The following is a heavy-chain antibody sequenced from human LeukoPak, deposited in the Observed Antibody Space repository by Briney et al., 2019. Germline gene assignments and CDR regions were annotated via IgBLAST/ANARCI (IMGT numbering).Heavy chain of an antibody. Sequence: GGSLRLSCAASGFTFSTYAMSWVRQAPGKGLEWVSFISSRSSTTIYYADSVKGRFSISRDNAKNSLYLQMNSLRDEDTAVYYCARTLSYYGSGSHYIFDYWGQGTLVTVSS. CDR3: ARTLSYYGSGSHYIFDY. V-gene: IGHV3-48*02. CDR2: ISSRSSTTI. J-gene: IGHJ4*02. CDR1: GFTFSTYA. D-gene: IGHD3-10*01.